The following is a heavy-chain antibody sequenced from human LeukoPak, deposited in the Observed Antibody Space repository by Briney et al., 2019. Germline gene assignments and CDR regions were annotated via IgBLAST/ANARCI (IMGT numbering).Heavy chain of an antibody. CDR2: ISWNSGSI. Sequence: PGRSLRLSCAASGFTFDDYAMHWVRQAPGKGLEWVSGISWNSGSIGYADSVKGRFTISRDNAKNSLYLQMNSLRAEDTAVYYCAKDAWGVIAVAGTDGMDVWGQGTTVTVSS. D-gene: IGHD6-19*01. V-gene: IGHV3-9*01. CDR1: GFTFDDYA. J-gene: IGHJ6*02. CDR3: AKDAWGVIAVAGTDGMDV.